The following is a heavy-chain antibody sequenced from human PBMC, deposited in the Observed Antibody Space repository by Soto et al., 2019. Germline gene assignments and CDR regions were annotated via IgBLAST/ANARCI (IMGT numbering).Heavy chain of an antibody. Sequence: QVQLQESGPGLVKPSQTLSLTCTVSGGSISSGGYYWSWIRQHPGKGLEWIGYIYYSGSTYYNPSIKSRVTMSVDTSKNHFSLKLSSVTAADTAVYYCAASYCTNWVCYPLNDCYYVAVGGKWTTVTVSS. V-gene: IGHV4-31*03. CDR3: AASYCTNWVCYPLNDCYYVAV. D-gene: IGHD2-8*01. CDR1: GGSISSGGYY. J-gene: IGHJ6*03. CDR2: IYYSGST.